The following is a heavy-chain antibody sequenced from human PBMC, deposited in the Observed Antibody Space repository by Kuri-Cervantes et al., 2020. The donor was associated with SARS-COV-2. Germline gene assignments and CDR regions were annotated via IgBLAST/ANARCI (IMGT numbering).Heavy chain of an antibody. CDR3: ARQEAAATVLYYYYMDV. V-gene: IGHV4-38-2*01. CDR1: GYSISSGYY. Sequence: SETLSLTCAVSGYSISSGYYWGWIRQPPGKGLEWIGSIYHSGSTYYNPSLKSRVTISVDTSKNQFSLKLSSVTVADTAVYYCARQEAAATVLYYYYMDVWGKGITVTVSS. J-gene: IGHJ6*03. D-gene: IGHD6-25*01. CDR2: IYHSGST.